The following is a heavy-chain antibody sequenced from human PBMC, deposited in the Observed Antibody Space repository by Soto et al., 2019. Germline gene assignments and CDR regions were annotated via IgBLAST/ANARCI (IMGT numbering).Heavy chain of an antibody. D-gene: IGHD3-10*01. J-gene: IGHJ4*02. Sequence: QVQLVQSGAEVKKPGASVKVSWKASAYTFTSYGISWVRQAPGQGLEWMGWINVYNGNTNYAQKLQGRVTMTTHTSTSTAYLDLRSPRSDDTAVYFCARYTSRGEYDYWGQGNLVTVSS. CDR2: INVYNGNT. CDR3: ARYTSRGEYDY. V-gene: IGHV1-18*01. CDR1: AYTFTSYG.